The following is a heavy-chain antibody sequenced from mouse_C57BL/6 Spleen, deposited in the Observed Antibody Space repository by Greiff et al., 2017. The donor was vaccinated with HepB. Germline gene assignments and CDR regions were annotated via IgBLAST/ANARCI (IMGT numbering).Heavy chain of an antibody. Sequence: VQLQQPGAELVKPGASVKLSCKASGYTFTSYWMHWVKQRPGQGLEWIGMIHPNSGSTNYNEKFKSKATLTVDKSSSTAYMQLSSLTSEDSAVYYCARSMFTTPAWFADWGQGTLVTVSA. V-gene: IGHV1-64*01. J-gene: IGHJ3*01. D-gene: IGHD2-2*01. CDR2: IHPNSGST. CDR3: ARSMFTTPAWFAD. CDR1: GYTFTSYW.